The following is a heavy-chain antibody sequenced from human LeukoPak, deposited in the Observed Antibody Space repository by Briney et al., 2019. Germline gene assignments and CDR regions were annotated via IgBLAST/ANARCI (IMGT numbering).Heavy chain of an antibody. CDR1: GGSFSGYY. D-gene: IGHD2-15*01. CDR3: ARDTRGPYCSGGSCYSVYYGMDV. V-gene: IGHV4-34*01. Sequence: SETLSLTCAVYGGSFSGYYWSWIRQPPGKGLEWIGEINHSGSTNYNPSLKSRVTISVDTSKNQFSLKLSSVTAADTAVYYCARDTRGPYCSGGSCYSVYYGMDVWGQGTTVTVSS. J-gene: IGHJ6*02. CDR2: INHSGST.